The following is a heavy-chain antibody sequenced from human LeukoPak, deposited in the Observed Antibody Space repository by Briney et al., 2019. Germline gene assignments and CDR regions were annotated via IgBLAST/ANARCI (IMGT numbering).Heavy chain of an antibody. D-gene: IGHD3-16*01. V-gene: IGHV4-39*06. CDR1: GGSISSYY. J-gene: IGHJ6*03. CDR3: ARVTRYDDSRNNYYMDV. CDR2: ILYTGTV. Sequence: PSETLSLTCTVSGGSISSYYWGWFRQPPGKGPEWIGNILYTGTVYYNPSLESRVTISVDTSRNQFPLKLYSVTAADTAVYFCARVTRYDDSRNNYYMDVWGNGTTVTVSS.